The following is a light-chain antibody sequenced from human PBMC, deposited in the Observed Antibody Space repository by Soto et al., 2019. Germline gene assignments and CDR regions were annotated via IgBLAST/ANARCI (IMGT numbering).Light chain of an antibody. CDR2: GTS. Sequence: VMTQSPGTLSVSPGERATLSCRASQSVGRDLAWYQLKPGQAPRLLIFGTSTRATGTPDRFSGSGSGTEFSLTISSVQSEDSAIYYCQQRNVWPPVTFGQGTRLEIK. V-gene: IGKV3-15*01. CDR1: QSVGRD. CDR3: QQRNVWPPVT. J-gene: IGKJ5*01.